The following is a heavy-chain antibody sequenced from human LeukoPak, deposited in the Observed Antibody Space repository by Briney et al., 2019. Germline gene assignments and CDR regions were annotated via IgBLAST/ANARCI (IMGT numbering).Heavy chain of an antibody. CDR3: AKDFGYGGKGLFDY. CDR2: ISWNSGSM. J-gene: IGHJ4*02. CDR1: GFSFDDYA. D-gene: IGHD4-23*01. Sequence: GRSLRLSCAASGFSFDDYAMHWVRQAPGKGLEWVSGISWNSGSMGYADSVKGRFTISRDNAKNSLYLQMNSLRAEDTALYYCAKDFGYGGKGLFDYWGQGTLVTVSS. V-gene: IGHV3-9*01.